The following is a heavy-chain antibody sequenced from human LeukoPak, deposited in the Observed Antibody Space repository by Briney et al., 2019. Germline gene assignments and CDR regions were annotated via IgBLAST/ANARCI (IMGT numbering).Heavy chain of an antibody. CDR3: ARAIIVVVPAAPQEAFDI. CDR2: INPNSGGT. Sequence: ASVKVSCKASGYTFTGYYMHWVRQAPGQGLEWMGWINPNSGGTNYAQKFQGRVTMTRDTSISTAYMELSRLRSDDTAVYYCARAIIVVVPAAPQEAFDIWGQGTMVTVSS. V-gene: IGHV1-2*02. D-gene: IGHD2-2*01. CDR1: GYTFTGYY. J-gene: IGHJ3*02.